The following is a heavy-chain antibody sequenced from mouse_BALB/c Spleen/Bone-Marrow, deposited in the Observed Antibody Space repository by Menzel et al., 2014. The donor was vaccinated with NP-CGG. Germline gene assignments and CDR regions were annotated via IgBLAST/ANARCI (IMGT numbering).Heavy chain of an antibody. Sequence: QVQLQQSGVELARPGASVKLSCKASGYTFTSYWMQWVKQRPGQGLEWIGAIYPGDGDTRYTQKFRGKATLTADKSSNTAYMQLSSLTSEDSAVYFCASPYGNYDAMDYWGQGTSVTVSS. CDR1: GYTFTSYW. V-gene: IGHV1-87*01. J-gene: IGHJ4*01. D-gene: IGHD2-1*01. CDR2: IYPGDGDT. CDR3: ASPYGNYDAMDY.